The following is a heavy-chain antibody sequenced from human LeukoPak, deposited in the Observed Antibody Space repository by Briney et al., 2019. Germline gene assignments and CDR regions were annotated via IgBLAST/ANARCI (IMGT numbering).Heavy chain of an antibody. J-gene: IGHJ4*02. V-gene: IGHV3-30*18. Sequence: GGSLRLSCAASGLTFSSYGMHWVRQAPGKGLEWVAVISYDGSNKYYADSVKGRFTISRDNSKNTLYLQMNSLRAEDTAVYYCAKVSGSSLEDYWGQGTLVTVSS. CDR2: ISYDGSNK. D-gene: IGHD1-26*01. CDR3: AKVSGSSLEDY. CDR1: GLTFSSYG.